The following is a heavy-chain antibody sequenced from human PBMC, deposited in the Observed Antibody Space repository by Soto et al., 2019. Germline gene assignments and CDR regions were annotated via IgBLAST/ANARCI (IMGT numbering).Heavy chain of an antibody. J-gene: IGHJ6*02. CDR2: LDPNSGAT. D-gene: IGHD5-18*01. CDR3: ARGYGSSPNMELRFGMDV. Sequence: QVYLVQSGAEVRRPGASVKVSCTAFGYILTGYSLHWVRQAPGQGLELMGWLDPNSGATHSAERLHGRLSMTRDTSISAAYREFSSLRSADTALYYCARGYGSSPNMELRFGMDVWGQGTTISVSS. V-gene: IGHV1-2*02. CDR1: GYILTGYS.